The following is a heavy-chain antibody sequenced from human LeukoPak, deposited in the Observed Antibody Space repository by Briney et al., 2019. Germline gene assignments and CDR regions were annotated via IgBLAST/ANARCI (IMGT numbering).Heavy chain of an antibody. D-gene: IGHD3-16*01. CDR1: DDSISDYY. J-gene: IGHJ4*02. V-gene: IGHV4-59*01. CDR3: TRGAGWLIDY. CDR2: FYNSGRS. Sequence: SSETLSLTCTVSDDSISDYYRGWIRQPPGKGLEWIGYFYNSGRSTYNPSLKSRVTISADTSKNHFSLKLNSVTTADTAVYYCTRGAGWLIDYWGQGILVTVSS.